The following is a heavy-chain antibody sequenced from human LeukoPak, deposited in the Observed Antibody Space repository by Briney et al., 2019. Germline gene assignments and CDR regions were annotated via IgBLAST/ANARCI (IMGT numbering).Heavy chain of an antibody. Sequence: GGSLRLSCAASGFTFSSYWMHWVRQAPGKGLVWVSRINTDGSSTSYADSVKGRFTISRDNAENTLYLQMNSLRAEDTAVYYCARAHVLLGAFDIWGQGTMVTVSS. D-gene: IGHD3-10*02. J-gene: IGHJ3*02. CDR3: ARAHVLLGAFDI. CDR1: GFTFSSYW. V-gene: IGHV3-74*01. CDR2: INTDGSST.